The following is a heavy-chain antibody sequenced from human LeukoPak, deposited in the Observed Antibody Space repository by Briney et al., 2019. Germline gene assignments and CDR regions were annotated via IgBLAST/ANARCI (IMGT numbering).Heavy chain of an antibody. V-gene: IGHV4-59*01. Sequence: PSETLSLTCTVSGGSISSYYWSWIRQPPGKRLEWIGYIYYSGSTNYNPSLKSRVTISVDTSKNQFSLKLSSVTAADTAVYYCARDLYNYMDVWGKGTTVTISS. D-gene: IGHD2-2*02. CDR1: GGSISSYY. J-gene: IGHJ6*03. CDR2: IYYSGST. CDR3: ARDLYNYMDV.